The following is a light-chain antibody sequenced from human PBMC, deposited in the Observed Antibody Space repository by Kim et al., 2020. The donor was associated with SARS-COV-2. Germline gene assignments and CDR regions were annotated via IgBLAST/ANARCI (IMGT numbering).Light chain of an antibody. V-gene: IGLV1-47*01. J-gene: IGLJ1*01. CDR2: RSD. CDR3: AAWDDSLSGYV. CDR1: NSNIGSNY. Sequence: QSVLTQPPSASVTPGQRVTISSSGSNSNIGSNYVHWYHQLPGTAPKLLIYRSDQRPSGVPDRFSGSKSGTSASLAITGLRSEDEAAYYCAAWDDSLSGYVFGTGTKVTVL.